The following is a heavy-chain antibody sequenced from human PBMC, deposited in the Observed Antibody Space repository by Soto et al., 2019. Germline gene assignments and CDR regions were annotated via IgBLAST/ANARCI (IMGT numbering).Heavy chain of an antibody. CDR1: GGSISSYY. V-gene: IGHV4-59*08. CDR3: ARRYGWAFDI. CDR2: IYYSGST. D-gene: IGHD3-16*01. Sequence: PSETLSLTCTVSGGSISSYYWSWIRQPPGKGLEWIGYIYYSGSTNYNPSLKSRVTISVDTSKNQFSLKLRSVTAADTAVYYCARRYGWAFDIWGQGKMVTFSS. J-gene: IGHJ3*02.